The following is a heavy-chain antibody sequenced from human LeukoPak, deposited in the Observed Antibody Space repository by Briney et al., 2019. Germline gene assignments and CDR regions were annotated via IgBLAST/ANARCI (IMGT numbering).Heavy chain of an antibody. J-gene: IGHJ4*02. D-gene: IGHD3-3*01. CDR1: GFTFSSYA. Sequence: GGSLRLSCAASGFTFSSYAMSWVRQAPGKGLEWVSAISGSGGSTYYADSVKGRFTISRDNSRNTLYLQVNSLRAEDTAVYYCAKSPSDFWSGYPLDYWGQGTLVTVSS. V-gene: IGHV3-23*01. CDR3: AKSPSDFWSGYPLDY. CDR2: ISGSGGST.